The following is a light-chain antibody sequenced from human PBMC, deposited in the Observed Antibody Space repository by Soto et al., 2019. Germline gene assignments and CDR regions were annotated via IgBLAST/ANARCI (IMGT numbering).Light chain of an antibody. V-gene: IGKV1-17*01. CDR1: QGIRND. CDR3: RQSYSYSLN. J-gene: IGKJ4*01. CDR2: AAS. Sequence: EIQKTQNPATLSASVELRGTSTFRASQGIRNDLGWYQQKPGKAPKLLIYAASTLQSGVPSRFSGSGSGTGIRLTFGCLESQQFPTSYRRQSYSYSLNFGGGTKVDIK.